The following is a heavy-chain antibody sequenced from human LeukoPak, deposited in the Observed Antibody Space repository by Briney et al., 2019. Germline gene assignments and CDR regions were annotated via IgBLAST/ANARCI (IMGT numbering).Heavy chain of an antibody. CDR2: MNPNSGNT. CDR1: GYTFTSYD. J-gene: IGHJ6*03. V-gene: IGHV1-8*03. Sequence: GASVKVSCKASGYTFTSYDINWVRQATGQGLEWMGWMNPNSGNTGYAQKFQGRVTITRNTSISTAYMELSSLRSEDTAVYYCARGRGEWSNYYYYYMDVWGKGTTVTVPS. CDR3: ARGRGEWSNYYYYYMDV. D-gene: IGHD3-16*01.